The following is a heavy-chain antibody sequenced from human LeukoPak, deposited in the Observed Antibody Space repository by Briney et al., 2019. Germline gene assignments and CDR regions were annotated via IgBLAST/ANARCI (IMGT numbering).Heavy chain of an antibody. D-gene: IGHD1-26*01. V-gene: IGHV3-23*01. Sequence: GGSLRLSCVASGFTFSNYTMNWVRQASGKGLEWVSVSGSGGDTYYVDSVKGRFTISRDNSKNTLYLQMNSLRAEDTAAYYCAKARGGTYRTYYFDYWGQGTLVTVSS. CDR1: GFTFSNYT. CDR2: SGSGGDT. J-gene: IGHJ4*02. CDR3: AKARGGTYRTYYFDY.